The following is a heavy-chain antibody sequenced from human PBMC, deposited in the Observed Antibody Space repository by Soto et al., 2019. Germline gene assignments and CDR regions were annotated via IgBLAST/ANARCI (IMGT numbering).Heavy chain of an antibody. CDR3: ARIGYYDSSGIFDY. J-gene: IGHJ4*02. V-gene: IGHV4-4*02. D-gene: IGHD3-22*01. CDR1: GGSISSSNW. CDR2: IYHSGST. Sequence: PSETLSLTCAVSGGSISSSNWWSWVRQPPGKGLEWIGEIYHSGSTNYNPSLKSRVTISVDKSKNQFSLKLSSVTAADTAVYYCARIGYYDSSGIFDYWGQGTLVTVSS.